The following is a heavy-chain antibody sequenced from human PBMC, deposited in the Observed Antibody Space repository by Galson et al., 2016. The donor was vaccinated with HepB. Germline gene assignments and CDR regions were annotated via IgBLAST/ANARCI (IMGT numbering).Heavy chain of an antibody. J-gene: IGHJ4*02. CDR3: AVWFGDVNY. D-gene: IGHD3-10*01. V-gene: IGHV4-61*02. Sequence: TLSLTCTVSGGSISSGSYFCNWIRQPAGKGLEWIGSMFTSGNSNYNPSLKSRVTLSLDTSKNQFFLKMSSVTAADTAVYYCAVWFGDVNYWGQGILVTVSS. CDR1: GGSISSGSYF. CDR2: MFTSGNS.